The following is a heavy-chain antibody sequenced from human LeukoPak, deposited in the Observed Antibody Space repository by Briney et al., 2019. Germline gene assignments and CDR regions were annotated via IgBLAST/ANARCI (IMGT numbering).Heavy chain of an antibody. CDR1: GGSISGSSYY. J-gene: IGHJ4*02. Sequence: SETLSLTCTVSGGSISGSSYYWGWIRQPPGKGLEWIGSIYYSGSTYYNPSLKSRVTISVDTSKNQFSLKLSSVTAADTAVYYCARHLTVVVAVFDYWGQGTLVTVSS. CDR2: IYYSGST. V-gene: IGHV4-39*01. CDR3: ARHLTVVVAVFDY. D-gene: IGHD2-15*01.